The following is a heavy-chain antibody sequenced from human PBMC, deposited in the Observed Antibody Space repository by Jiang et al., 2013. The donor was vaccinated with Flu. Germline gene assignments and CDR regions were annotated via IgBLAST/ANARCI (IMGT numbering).Heavy chain of an antibody. CDR3: ARGGEDIVVAGVGWFDP. CDR1: GFTFSSYA. CDR2: ISYDGSNK. D-gene: IGHD2-2*01. Sequence: QLLESGGGRGPAWEVLRLSCAASGFTFSSYAMHWVRQAPGKGLEWVAVISYDGSNKYYADSVKGRFTISRDNSKNTLYLQMNSLRAEDTAVYYCARGGEDIVVAGVGWFDPWGQGTLVTVSS. J-gene: IGHJ5*02. V-gene: IGHV3-30-3*01.